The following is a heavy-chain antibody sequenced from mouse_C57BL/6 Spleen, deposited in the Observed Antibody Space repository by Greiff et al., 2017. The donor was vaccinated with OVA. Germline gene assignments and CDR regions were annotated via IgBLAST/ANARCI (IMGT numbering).Heavy chain of an antibody. J-gene: IGHJ2*01. CDR3: ARGDKSLFDY. CDR2: IDPSDSYT. CDR1: GYTFTSYW. Sequence: QVQLQQPGAELVMPGASVKLSCKASGYTFTSYWMHWVKQRPGQGLEWIGEIDPSDSYTNYNQKFKGKSTLTVDKSSSTAYMQLSSLTSEDSAVYYCARGDKSLFDYWGQGTTLTVSS. V-gene: IGHV1-69*01.